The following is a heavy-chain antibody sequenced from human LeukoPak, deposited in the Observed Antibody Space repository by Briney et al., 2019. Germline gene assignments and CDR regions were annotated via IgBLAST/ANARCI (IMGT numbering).Heavy chain of an antibody. CDR1: GFTFSRYW. J-gene: IGHJ4*02. CDR3: ARGASRGFDT. V-gene: IGHV3-7*01. D-gene: IGHD5-24*01. CDR2: IKDDGRQK. Sequence: GGSLRLSCAPSGFTFSRYWMTWVRQTPGKGLEWVASIKDDGRQKYYVDSVKGRFTVSRDNAKNSAYLQMDSLRAEDTALYYCARGASRGFDTWGQGTQVTVSS.